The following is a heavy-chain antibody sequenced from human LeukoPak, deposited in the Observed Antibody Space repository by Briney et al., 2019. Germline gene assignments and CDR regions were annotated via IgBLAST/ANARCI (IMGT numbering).Heavy chain of an antibody. V-gene: IGHV1-2*04. CDR2: INPNSGGT. CDR3: ASSMVRGPNPPGY. J-gene: IGHJ4*02. D-gene: IGHD3-10*01. CDR1: GYTFTGYY. Sequence: GASVKVSCKASGYTFTGYYMHWVRQAPGQGLEWMGWINPNSGGTNYAQKFQGWVTMTRDTSISTAYMELSRLRSDDTAVYYCASSMVRGPNPPGYWGQGTLVTVSS.